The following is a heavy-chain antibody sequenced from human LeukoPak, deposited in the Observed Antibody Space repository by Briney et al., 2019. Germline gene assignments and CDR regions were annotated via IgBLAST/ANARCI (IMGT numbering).Heavy chain of an antibody. CDR2: ISWNSGSI. V-gene: IGHV3-9*01. J-gene: IGHJ4*02. CDR1: GFTLYDYA. CDR3: AKLAGSRSPLDY. D-gene: IGHD3-3*02. Sequence: GGSLRLSCAASGFTLYDYAMHWVRQAPGKGLEWVSGISWNSGSIGYADSVKGRFTISRDNAKNSMYLQMNSLRAEDTALYYCAKLAGSRSPLDYWGQGTLVTVSS.